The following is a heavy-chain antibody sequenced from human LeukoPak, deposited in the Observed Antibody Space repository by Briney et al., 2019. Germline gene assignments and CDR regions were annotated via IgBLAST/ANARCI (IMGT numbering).Heavy chain of an antibody. V-gene: IGHV4-34*01. D-gene: IGHD3-10*01. J-gene: IGHJ5*02. CDR3: ARRGSGSYYRAVGWFDP. Sequence: SETLSLTCAVYGGSFSGYYWSWIRQPPGKGLEWIGEINHSGSTNYNPSLKSRVTISADTSKNQFSLKLSSVTAADTAVYYCARRGSGSYYRAVGWFDPWGQGTLVTVSS. CDR1: GGSFSGYY. CDR2: INHSGST.